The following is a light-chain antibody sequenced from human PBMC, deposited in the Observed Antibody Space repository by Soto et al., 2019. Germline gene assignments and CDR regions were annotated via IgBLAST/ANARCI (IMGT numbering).Light chain of an antibody. Sequence: EIVLTPSPGTLSLSPGERATLSCRASQSLSNSFIAWYQQKPGQAPRLLIYDTSSRATGIPDRFSGCGSGTDFTLTISRLEPEDFSVFYCQQYGTSEIIFGQGTRLEIK. V-gene: IGKV3-20*01. CDR2: DTS. CDR1: QSLSNSF. CDR3: QQYGTSEII. J-gene: IGKJ5*01.